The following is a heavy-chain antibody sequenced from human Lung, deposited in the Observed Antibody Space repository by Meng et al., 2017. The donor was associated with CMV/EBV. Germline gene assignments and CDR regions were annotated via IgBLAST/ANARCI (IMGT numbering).Heavy chain of an antibody. CDR1: GFTFSSYW. CDR2: IKQDESEK. V-gene: IGHV3-7*01. D-gene: IGHD7-27*01. J-gene: IGHJ4*02. Sequence: GGSXRLXCAASGFTFSSYWMSWVRQAPGKGLEWVANIKQDESEKYYVDSVKGRFTISRDNAKNSLYLQLNTLRADDTAVYYCARLPQTITRDYWGYQFDYXGQAXLVTVSS. CDR3: ARLPQTITRDYWGYQFDY.